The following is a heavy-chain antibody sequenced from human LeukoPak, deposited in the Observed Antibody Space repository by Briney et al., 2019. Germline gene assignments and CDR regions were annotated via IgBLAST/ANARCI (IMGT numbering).Heavy chain of an antibody. J-gene: IGHJ5*02. D-gene: IGHD3-9*01. V-gene: IGHV4-31*03. CDR2: IYYSGST. Sequence: SQTLSLTCTVSGGSISSGGYYWSWIRQHPGKGLEWIGYIYYSGSTNYNPSLKSRVTISVDTSKNQFSLKLSSVTAADTAVYYCARGGKSARDYDILTGYSPWGQGTLVTVSS. CDR3: ARGGKSARDYDILTGYSP. CDR1: GGSISSGGYY.